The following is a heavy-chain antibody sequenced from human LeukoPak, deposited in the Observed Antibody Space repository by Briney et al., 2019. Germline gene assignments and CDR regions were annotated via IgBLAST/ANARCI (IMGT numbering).Heavy chain of an antibody. CDR1: GGSISSGDFY. V-gene: IGHV4-30-4*01. D-gene: IGHD6-19*01. CDR2: IYYRGNT. CDR3: ARGPSYRNGWGWFDP. J-gene: IGHJ5*02. Sequence: SETLSLTCTVSGGSISSGDFYWSWIRQPPRKGLEWIGYIYYRGNTSYNPSLRSRLTISVDTSKNQFSLKLNSLTVADTAVYYCARGPSYRNGWGWFDPWGQGTPVSVSS.